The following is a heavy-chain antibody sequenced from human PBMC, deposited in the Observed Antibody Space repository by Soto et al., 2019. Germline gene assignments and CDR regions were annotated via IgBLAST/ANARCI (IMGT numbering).Heavy chain of an antibody. J-gene: IGHJ4*02. D-gene: IGHD2-2*01. CDR3: ARDSSSTGLYFDY. Sequence: QVQLVESGGGVVQPGRSLRLSCAASGFTFSNHAMHWVRQAPGEGLEWVAFIWYDGSSKYYADSVKGRFTIPRDNPQNTLYLQMNSLRAEDTAVYYCARDSSSTGLYFDYWGQGTLVTVSS. V-gene: IGHV3-33*01. CDR2: IWYDGSSK. CDR1: GFTFSNHA.